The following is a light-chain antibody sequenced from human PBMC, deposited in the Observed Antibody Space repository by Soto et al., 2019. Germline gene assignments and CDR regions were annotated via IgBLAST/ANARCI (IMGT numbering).Light chain of an antibody. Sequence: QSVLTQLPSTSGTPGQRVTISCSGSSSKIGCNNVYWYQQLPGTAPKLLISRNNQRPSGVPDRFSGSKSGTSVSLAISGLRSEDEAEYYCAAWDDSLSGWVFGGGTKLTVL. CDR1: SSKIGCNN. V-gene: IGLV1-47*01. J-gene: IGLJ3*02. CDR3: AAWDDSLSGWV. CDR2: RNN.